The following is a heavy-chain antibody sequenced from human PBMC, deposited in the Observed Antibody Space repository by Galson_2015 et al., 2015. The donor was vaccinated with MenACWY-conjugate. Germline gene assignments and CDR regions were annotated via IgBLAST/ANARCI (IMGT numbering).Heavy chain of an antibody. CDR2: IRETGSL. D-gene: IGHD3-22*01. CDR3: ARLPRGITMVVVAP. CDR1: GDSISSHH. V-gene: IGHV4-59*08. J-gene: IGHJ5*02. Sequence: SETLSLTCTVSGDSISSHHWSWFRQPPGKGLEWIAYIRETGSLKDNPSLKSRVAMSIDTSKNQFSLNLSSVTAADTAVYYCARLPRGITMVVVAPWGQGTLVTVSA.